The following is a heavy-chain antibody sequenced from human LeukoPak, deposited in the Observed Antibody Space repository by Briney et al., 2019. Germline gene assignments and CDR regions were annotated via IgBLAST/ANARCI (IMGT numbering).Heavy chain of an antibody. J-gene: IGHJ6*04. Sequence: GGSLRLSCAASGFTFSDYYMRWIRQAPGKGLEWVSYSSSGGSTIYYADSVKGRFTISRDDAKNSLYLQMNSLRAEDTAVYYCAGGDYYYYYGMDVWGKGTTVTVSS. CDR3: AGGDYYYYYGMDV. V-gene: IGHV3-11*04. CDR2: SSSGGSTI. CDR1: GFTFSDYY. D-gene: IGHD3-10*01.